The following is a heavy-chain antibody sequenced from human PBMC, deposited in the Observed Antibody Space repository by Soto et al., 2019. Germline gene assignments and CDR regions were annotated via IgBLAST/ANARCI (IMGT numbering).Heavy chain of an antibody. CDR3: TGRITGTSLGFDP. J-gene: IGHJ5*02. V-gene: IGHV3-73*02. CDR1: GFTFSGSA. CDR2: IRSKANSYAT. Sequence: EVQLVESGGGLVQPGGSLKLSCAASGFTFSGSAMHWVRQASGTGLEWVGRIRSKANSYATAYAASVKGRFTISRDDSKNTAYLQMNSLKTEDTAVYYCTGRITGTSLGFDPWGQGTLVTVSS. D-gene: IGHD1-7*01.